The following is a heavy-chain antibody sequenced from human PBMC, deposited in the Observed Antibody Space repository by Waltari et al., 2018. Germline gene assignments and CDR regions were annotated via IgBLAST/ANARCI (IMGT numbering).Heavy chain of an antibody. J-gene: IGHJ4*02. D-gene: IGHD6-19*01. V-gene: IGHV3-7*01. CDR2: IKQDGSEK. CDR1: GFTFSSFW. Sequence: EVQLVESGGGLVQPGGSLRLSCAASGFTFSSFWMSWVRQAPGKGLEWVANIKQDGSEKYYVDSVKGRFTISRDNAKNSLYLQMNSLRAEDTAVYYCARDHSSGWQTFDYWGQGTLVTVSS. CDR3: ARDHSSGWQTFDY.